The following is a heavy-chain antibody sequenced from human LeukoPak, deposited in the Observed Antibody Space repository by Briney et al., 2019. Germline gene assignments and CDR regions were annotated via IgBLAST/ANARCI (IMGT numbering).Heavy chain of an antibody. CDR1: GGSFSGYY. CDR2: IYYSGST. V-gene: IGHV4-59*01. CDR3: ATSRDGYNPPDAFDI. J-gene: IGHJ3*02. D-gene: IGHD5-24*01. Sequence: PSETLSLTCAVYGGSFSGYYWSWIRQPPGKGLEWIGYIYYSGSTNYNPSLKSRVTISVDTSKNQFSLKLSSVTAADTAVYYCATSRDGYNPPDAFDIWGQGTMVTVSS.